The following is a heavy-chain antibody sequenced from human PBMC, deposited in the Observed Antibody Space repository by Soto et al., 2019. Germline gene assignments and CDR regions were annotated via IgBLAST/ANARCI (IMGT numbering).Heavy chain of an antibody. V-gene: IGHV1-69*01. CDR3: ARVRFDCSGGSCYSFDY. Sequence: QVQLVQSGAEVQKPGSSVKVSCKASGGTFSSYAISWVRQAPGQGLEWMGGIIPIFGTANYAQKFQGRVTITADESTSTAYMELSSLRSEDTAVYYCARVRFDCSGGSCYSFDYWGQGTLVTVSS. CDR1: GGTFSSYA. CDR2: IIPIFGTA. D-gene: IGHD2-15*01. J-gene: IGHJ4*02.